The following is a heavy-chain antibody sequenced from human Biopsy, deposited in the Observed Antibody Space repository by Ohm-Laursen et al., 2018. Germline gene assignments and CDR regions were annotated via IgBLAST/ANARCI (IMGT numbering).Heavy chain of an antibody. CDR1: GGSISSSTTYY. CDR3: ARHPTGFWFDP. CDR2: IYNTETT. V-gene: IGHV4-39*01. Sequence: PGTLSLTCTVSGGSISSSTTYYWAWLRQPPGKGLEWIESIYNTETTFYNPSLKSRVTISVDTSTNQFSLKVSSVTAADTALYFCARHPTGFWFDPWGHGTLVTVSS. J-gene: IGHJ5*02.